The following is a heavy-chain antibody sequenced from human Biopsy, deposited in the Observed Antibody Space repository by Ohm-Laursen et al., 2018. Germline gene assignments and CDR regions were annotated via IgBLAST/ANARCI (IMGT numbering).Heavy chain of an antibody. V-gene: IGHV3-48*03. CDR3: ARLNSGTYDASDL. CDR2: INSSGGSPV. CDR1: GFTFSSYA. Sequence: SLRLSCSASGFTFSSYAMSWVRQAPGKGLEWVSVINSSGGSPVSYADSVKGRFTISRDNAQNSLYLHMNSLRAEDTAVYYCARLNSGTYDASDLWGQGTMVSVSS. D-gene: IGHD1-26*01. J-gene: IGHJ3*01.